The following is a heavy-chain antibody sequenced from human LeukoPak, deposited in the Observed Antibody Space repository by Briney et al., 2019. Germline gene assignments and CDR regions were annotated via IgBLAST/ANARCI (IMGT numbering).Heavy chain of an antibody. CDR2: IIPILGIA. D-gene: IGHD3-22*01. J-gene: IGHJ4*02. V-gene: IGHV1-69*04. CDR3: ARDPDYYDSSGYYLYY. CDR1: GGTFSSYA. Sequence: ASVKVSCKASGGTFSSYAISRVRQAPGQGLEWMGRIIPILGIANYAQKFQGRVTITADKSTSTAYMELSSLRSEDTAVYYCARDPDYYDSSGYYLYYWGQGTLVTVSS.